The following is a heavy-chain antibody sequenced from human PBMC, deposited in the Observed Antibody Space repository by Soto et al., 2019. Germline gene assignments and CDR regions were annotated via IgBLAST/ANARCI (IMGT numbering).Heavy chain of an antibody. J-gene: IGHJ4*02. D-gene: IGHD6-19*01. CDR2: INSDGSST. CDR3: ARESLRSSGWYYFDY. CDR1: GFTFSSYW. V-gene: IGHV3-74*01. Sequence: GGSPRLSCAASGFTFSSYWMHWVRQAPGKGLVWVSRINSDGSSTSYADSVKGRFTISRDNAKNTLYLQMNSLRAEDTAVYYCARESLRSSGWYYFDYWGQGTLVTISS.